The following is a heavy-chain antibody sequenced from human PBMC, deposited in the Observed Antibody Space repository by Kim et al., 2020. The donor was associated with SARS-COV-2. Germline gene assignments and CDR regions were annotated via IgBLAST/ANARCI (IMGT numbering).Heavy chain of an antibody. Sequence: GGSLRLSCAASGFTFSGYSIHWVRQAPGKGLEWVAVISYDGSNKYYADSVKGRFTISRDNSKNTLYLQVNSLRAEDTAVYYCTRDFNPFSYYYAMDVWGQGTTVTVSS. CDR1: GFTFSGYS. J-gene: IGHJ6*02. CDR2: ISYDGSNK. CDR3: TRDFNPFSYYYAMDV. V-gene: IGHV3-30*04.